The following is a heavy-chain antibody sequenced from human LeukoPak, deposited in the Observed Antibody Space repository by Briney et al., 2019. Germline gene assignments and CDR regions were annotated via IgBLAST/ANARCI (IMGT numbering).Heavy chain of an antibody. CDR1: GGSISSYY. Sequence: SETLSLTCTVSGGSISSYYWSWIRQPPGKGLEWIGYIHYSGTTKYNSSLKSRITISVDTSKNQLSLKLSSVTAADTAVYYCARSSGSHLYYFDCWGQGTLVTVSS. J-gene: IGHJ4*02. D-gene: IGHD1-26*01. V-gene: IGHV4-59*08. CDR2: IHYSGTT. CDR3: ARSSGSHLYYFDC.